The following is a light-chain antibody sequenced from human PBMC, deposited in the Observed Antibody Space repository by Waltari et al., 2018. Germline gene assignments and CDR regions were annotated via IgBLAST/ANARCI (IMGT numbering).Light chain of an antibody. J-gene: IGKJ1*01. V-gene: IGKV1-33*01. CDR3: QQFGSLPWT. Sequence: DIHLTQSPSSLSASVGDTVTITCRASQDIGASVNWYQQRPGEAPKFLIFDADSLERGAPSRFSGGGSRTQFTFTITGLQAEDIATYYCQQFGSLPWTFGQGTTVE. CDR2: DAD. CDR1: QDIGAS.